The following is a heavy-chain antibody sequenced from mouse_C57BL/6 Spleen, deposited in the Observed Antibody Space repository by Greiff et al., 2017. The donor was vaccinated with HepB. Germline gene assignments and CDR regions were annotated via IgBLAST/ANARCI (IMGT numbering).Heavy chain of an antibody. CDR3: ASGYYGSSLDY. D-gene: IGHD1-1*01. CDR2: IYPGDGDT. CDR1: GYAFSSSW. V-gene: IGHV1-82*01. J-gene: IGHJ2*01. Sequence: QVQLKQSGPELVKPGASVKISCKASGYAFSSSWMNWVKQRPGKGLEWIGRIYPGDGDTNYNGKFKGKATLTADKSSSTAYMQLSSLTSEDSAVYFCASGYYGSSLDYWGQGTTLTVSS.